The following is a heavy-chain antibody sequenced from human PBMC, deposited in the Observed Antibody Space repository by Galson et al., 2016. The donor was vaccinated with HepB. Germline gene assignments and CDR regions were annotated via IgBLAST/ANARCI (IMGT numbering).Heavy chain of an antibody. CDR2: ITSSFTM. V-gene: IGHV3-48*02. Sequence: SLRLSCAASGVTFSTSTMNWVRLAPGKGLDWLSNITSSFTMYSVDSVKGRFTISRDNAKNSLFLQMNSLRDEDTAIYYCTRDSDWWRTNQYFFDYWGQGTLVTVSS. D-gene: IGHD2-15*01. CDR1: GVTFSTST. CDR3: TRDSDWWRTNQYFFDY. J-gene: IGHJ4*02.